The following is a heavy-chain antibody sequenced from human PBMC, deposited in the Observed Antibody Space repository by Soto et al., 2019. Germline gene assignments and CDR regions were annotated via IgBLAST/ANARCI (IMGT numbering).Heavy chain of an antibody. CDR1: GYTFTSYG. J-gene: IGHJ6*02. V-gene: IGHV1-18*01. Sequence: ASVKVSCKASGYTFTSYGISWVRQAPGQGLEWMGWISAYNSNTNYAQKLQGRVTMTTDTSTSTAYMELRSLRSDDTAVYYCATWGYCSSTSCYGSNYYYYYGMDVWGQ. CDR2: ISAYNSNT. CDR3: ATWGYCSSTSCYGSNYYYYYGMDV. D-gene: IGHD2-2*01.